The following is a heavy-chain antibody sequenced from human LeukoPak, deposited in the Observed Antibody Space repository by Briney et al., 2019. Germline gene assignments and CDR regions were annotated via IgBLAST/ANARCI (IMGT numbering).Heavy chain of an antibody. V-gene: IGHV4-39*07. CDR1: GGSISSSSYY. J-gene: IGHJ4*02. CDR2: INHSGST. Sequence: SETLSLTCTVSGGSISSSSYYWGWIRQPPGKGLEWIGEINHSGSTNYNPSLKSRVTISVDTSKNQFSLKLSSVTAADTAVYYCAGVFLRWPAAIGYSYGYPFDYWGQGTLVTVSS. D-gene: IGHD5-18*01. CDR3: AGVFLRWPAAIGYSYGYPFDY.